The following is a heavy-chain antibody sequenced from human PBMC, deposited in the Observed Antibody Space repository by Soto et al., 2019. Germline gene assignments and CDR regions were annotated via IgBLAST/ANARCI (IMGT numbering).Heavy chain of an antibody. Sequence: QVQLQESGPGLVKPSETLSLTCTVSGGSISSYYWSWIRQPPGKGLEWIGYIYYSGSTNYNPSLKSRVTISVDTSKNQFSMKLSAVTAADTAVYYCARVYCSGGSCGLFDYWGQGTLVTVSS. CDR1: GGSISSYY. D-gene: IGHD2-15*01. CDR3: ARVYCSGGSCGLFDY. CDR2: IYYSGST. J-gene: IGHJ4*02. V-gene: IGHV4-59*01.